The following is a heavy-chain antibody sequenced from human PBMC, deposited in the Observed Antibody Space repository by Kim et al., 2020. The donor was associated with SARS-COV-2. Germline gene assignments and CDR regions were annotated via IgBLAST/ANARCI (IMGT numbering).Heavy chain of an antibody. D-gene: IGHD3-22*01. CDR2: IYYSGST. CDR3: ARQGLSSGYYPYYFDY. V-gene: IGHV4-59*08. J-gene: IGHJ4*02. CDR1: GGSISSYY. Sequence: SETLSLTCTVSGGSISSYYWSWIRQPPGKGLEWIGYIYYSGSTNYNPSLKSRVTISVDTSKNQFSLKLSSVTAADTAVYYCARQGLSSGYYPYYFDYWGQGTLVTVSS.